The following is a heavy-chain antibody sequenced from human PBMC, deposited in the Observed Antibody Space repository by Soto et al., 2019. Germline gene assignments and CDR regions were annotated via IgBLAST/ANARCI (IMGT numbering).Heavy chain of an antibody. CDR3: ARHEPLPGDGDGAFDI. J-gene: IGHJ3*02. V-gene: IGHV5-51*01. D-gene: IGHD7-27*01. CDR2: IYPGDSDT. CDR1: GYSFTSYW. Sequence: GESLKISCKGSGYSFTSYWIGWVRQMPGKGLEWMGIIYPGDSDTRYSPSFQGQVTISADKSISTAYLQWSSLKASDTAMYYCARHEPLPGDGDGAFDIWGQGTMVTVSS.